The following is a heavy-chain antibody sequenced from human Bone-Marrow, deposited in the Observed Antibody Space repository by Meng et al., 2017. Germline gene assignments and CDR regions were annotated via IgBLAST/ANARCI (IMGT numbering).Heavy chain of an antibody. Sequence: LKISCAASGFTFDDYAMHWVRQAPGKGLEWVSGISWNSGSIGYADSVKGRFTISRHNSKNTLYLQMNSLRAEDTAVYYCARGLVDTATIYYFDYWGQGTLVTVSS. CDR1: GFTFDDYA. D-gene: IGHD5-18*01. CDR3: ARGLVDTATIYYFDY. CDR2: ISWNSGSI. J-gene: IGHJ4*02. V-gene: IGHV3-9*01.